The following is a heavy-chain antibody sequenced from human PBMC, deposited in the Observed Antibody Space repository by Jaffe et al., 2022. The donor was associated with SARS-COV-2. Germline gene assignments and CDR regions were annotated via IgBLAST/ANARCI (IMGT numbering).Heavy chain of an antibody. J-gene: IGHJ6*03. CDR2: IIPIFGTA. V-gene: IGHV1-69*01. CDR1: GGTFSSYA. D-gene: IGHD3-9*01. Sequence: QVQLVQSGAEVKKPGSSVKVSCKASGGTFSSYAISWVRQAPGQGLEWMGGIIPIFGTANYAQKFQGRVTITADESTSTAYMELSSLRSEDTAVYYCATEILQNDILTGYGYYMDVWGKGTTVTVSS. CDR3: ATEILQNDILTGYGYYMDV.